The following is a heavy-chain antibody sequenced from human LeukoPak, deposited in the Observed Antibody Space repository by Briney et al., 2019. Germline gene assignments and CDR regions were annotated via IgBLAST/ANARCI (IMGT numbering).Heavy chain of an antibody. CDR3: ARDYGDYLYYGMDV. D-gene: IGHD4-17*01. J-gene: IGHJ6*02. Sequence: ASETLSLTCTVSGGSTSSYYWSWIRQPPGKGLEWIGYIYYSGSTNYNPSLKSRVTISVDTSKNQFSLKLSSVTAADTAVYYCARDYGDYLYYGMDVWGQGTTVTVSS. CDR2: IYYSGST. V-gene: IGHV4-59*01. CDR1: GGSTSSYY.